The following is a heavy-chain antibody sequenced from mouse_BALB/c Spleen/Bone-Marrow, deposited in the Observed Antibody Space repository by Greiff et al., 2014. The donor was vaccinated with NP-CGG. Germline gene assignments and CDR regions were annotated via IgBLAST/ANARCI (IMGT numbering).Heavy chain of an antibody. CDR1: GYTFTNYW. Sequence: EVKLVESGTVLARPGASLRMSCKASGYTFTNYWINWIKQRPGQGLEWIGAIYPGNNDAKYTHKFKAKAKLTAVTSTSTADMELSSLTNEYSAVYYCARNWDWVFAYWGQGTLVTVSA. D-gene: IGHD4-1*01. CDR2: IYPGNNDA. V-gene: IGHV1-5*01. CDR3: ARNWDWVFAY. J-gene: IGHJ3*01.